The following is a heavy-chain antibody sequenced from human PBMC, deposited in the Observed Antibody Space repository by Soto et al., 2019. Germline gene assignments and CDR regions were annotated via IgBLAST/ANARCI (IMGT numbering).Heavy chain of an antibody. Sequence: GGSLRLSCAASGFTFSSYSMNWVRQAPGKGLEWVSYISSSSSTIYYADSVKGRFTISRDNAKNSLYLQMNSLRAEDTAVYYCARVRATPTLRFLEWLPSTQYYYYYMDVWGKGTTVTVSS. D-gene: IGHD3-3*01. CDR3: ARVRATPTLRFLEWLPSTQYYYYYMDV. CDR1: GFTFSSYS. J-gene: IGHJ6*03. CDR2: ISSSSSTI. V-gene: IGHV3-48*01.